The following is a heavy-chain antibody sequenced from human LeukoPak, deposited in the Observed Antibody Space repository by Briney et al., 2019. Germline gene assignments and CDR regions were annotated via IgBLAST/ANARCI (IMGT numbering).Heavy chain of an antibody. Sequence: PGGSLRLSCAASGFTFSSYGMHWVRQAPGKGLEWVAFIRYDGSNKYYADSVKGRFTISRDNSKNTLYLQMNSLRAEDTAVYYCAKDKYYYDSSGPANLDYWGQGTLVTVSS. J-gene: IGHJ4*02. CDR1: GFTFSSYG. D-gene: IGHD3-22*01. CDR2: IRYDGSNK. CDR3: AKDKYYYDSSGPANLDY. V-gene: IGHV3-30*02.